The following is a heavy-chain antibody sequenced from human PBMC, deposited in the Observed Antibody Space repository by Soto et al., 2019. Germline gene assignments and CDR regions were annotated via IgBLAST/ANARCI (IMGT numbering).Heavy chain of an antibody. V-gene: IGHV4-59*12. CDR1: VGAINDXY. J-gene: IGHJ4*02. CDR2: IYYNGNT. D-gene: IGHD3-9*01. CDR3: ARVRTGYFDY. Sequence: LXLXCTLYVGAINDXYWSFIRQPPGKGLEWIGYIYYNGNTNYNPSLESRVTISVDSSRNQFSLRLTSLTAADTAVYYCARVRTGYFDYWGRGALVTVSS.